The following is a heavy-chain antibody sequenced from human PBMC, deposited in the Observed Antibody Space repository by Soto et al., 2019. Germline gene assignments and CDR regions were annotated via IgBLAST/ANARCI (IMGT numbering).Heavy chain of an antibody. J-gene: IGHJ3*02. CDR1: GGSIRRGGYY. V-gene: IGHV4-31*03. CDR2: IYYSGST. CDR3: AREGPKMTTVTTKAFDI. D-gene: IGHD4-17*01. Sequence: QVQLQEAGPGLVKPSQTLSLTCTVSGGSIRRGGYYWIWIRQHPWKGLEWNGYIYYSGSTYYNPSLKTRVTISVDTSKNQFSLKLSSVTAADTAVYYCAREGPKMTTVTTKAFDIWGQGTMVTVSS.